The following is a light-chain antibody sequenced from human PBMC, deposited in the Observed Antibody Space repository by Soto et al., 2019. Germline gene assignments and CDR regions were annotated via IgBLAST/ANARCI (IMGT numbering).Light chain of an antibody. Sequence: DIVMTQSPDSLALSLGERATINCKSSQSVLYSSNNKNYLTWYQQKPGQPPKLLIYWASTRESGVPDRFSGSGSGTDFTLTISNLQAEDVAVYYCQQYYNTPLTFGGGTKVEIK. CDR3: QQYYNTPLT. CDR2: WAS. J-gene: IGKJ4*01. V-gene: IGKV4-1*01. CDR1: QSVLYSSNNKNY.